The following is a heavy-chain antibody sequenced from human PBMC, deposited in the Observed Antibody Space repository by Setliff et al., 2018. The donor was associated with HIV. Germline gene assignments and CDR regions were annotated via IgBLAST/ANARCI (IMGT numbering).Heavy chain of an antibody. CDR3: ARGPSGRAPAPARAPHYYGLDL. V-gene: IGHV4-38-2*01. J-gene: IGHJ6*01. CDR1: SYSIDSGYF. Sequence: SETLSLTCGVSSYSIDSGYFWGWIRQPPGKGLEWIGRIYDSGSTKYNPSLKSRVTMSLDTSKNQFSLNLDSVTAADTAVYYCARGPSGRAPAPARAPHYYGLDLWGPGTTVTVSS. CDR2: IYDSGST. D-gene: IGHD2-2*01.